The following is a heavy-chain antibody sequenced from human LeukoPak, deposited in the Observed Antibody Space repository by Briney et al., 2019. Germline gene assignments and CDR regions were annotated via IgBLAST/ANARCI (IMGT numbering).Heavy chain of an antibody. CDR1: GGSLYSSSYY. J-gene: IGHJ4*02. CDR3: ARKAFREDEAEEGTTGYFDY. V-gene: IGHV4-39*01. D-gene: IGHD1-14*01. CDR2: IYYSGST. Sequence: PSETLSLTCTVSGGSLYSSSYYWGWIRQPPGKGLEWVGTIYYSGSTYSNPSLKSRVTISIDTSKNQFSLNLSSVTAADTAVYYCARKAFREDEAEEGTTGYFDYWGQGTLVTVSS.